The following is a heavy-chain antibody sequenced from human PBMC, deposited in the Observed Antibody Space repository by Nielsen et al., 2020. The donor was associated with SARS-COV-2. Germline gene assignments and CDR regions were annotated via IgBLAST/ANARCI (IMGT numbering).Heavy chain of an antibody. V-gene: IGHV4-34*01. CDR2: INHSGST. Sequence: SETLSLTCAVYSGSFSGYYWSWIRQPPGKGLEWIGEINHSGSTNYNPSLKSRVTISLDTSNNQLSLNLSSVTAADTAVYYCARERDSSGWYTVLDAFDIWGQGTMVTVSS. J-gene: IGHJ3*02. D-gene: IGHD6-19*01. CDR3: ARERDSSGWYTVLDAFDI. CDR1: SGSFSGYY.